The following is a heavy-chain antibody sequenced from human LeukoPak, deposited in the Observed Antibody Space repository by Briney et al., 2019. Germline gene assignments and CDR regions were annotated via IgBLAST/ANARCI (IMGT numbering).Heavy chain of an antibody. J-gene: IGHJ3*02. CDR1: GFSFSSAW. Sequence: PGGSLRLSCAASGFSFSSAWMSWVRQTPGKGLEWVSRIKSKTDGGTTDYAAPVKGRFTISRDDSKNTLYLQMNSLKTEDTAVYYCTTDSGWAIDAFDIWGQGTMVTASS. V-gene: IGHV3-15*01. CDR2: IKSKTDGGTT. D-gene: IGHD6-19*01. CDR3: TTDSGWAIDAFDI.